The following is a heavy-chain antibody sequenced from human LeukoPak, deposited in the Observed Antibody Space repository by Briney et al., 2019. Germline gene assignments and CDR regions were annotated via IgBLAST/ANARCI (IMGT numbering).Heavy chain of an antibody. V-gene: IGHV3-13*01. Sequence: GGSLRLSCAASGFTFSAYDMNWVRQATGKGLEWVSAIGTTDDTYYPGSMKGRFTISRDNSKNTLYLQMNSLRAEDTAVYYCAKDHRAYCGGDCVDFDYWGQGTLVTVSS. D-gene: IGHD2-21*02. J-gene: IGHJ4*02. CDR1: GFTFSAYD. CDR2: IGTTDDT. CDR3: AKDHRAYCGGDCVDFDY.